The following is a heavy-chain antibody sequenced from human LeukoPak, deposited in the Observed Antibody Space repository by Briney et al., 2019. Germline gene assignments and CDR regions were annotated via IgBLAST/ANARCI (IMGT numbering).Heavy chain of an antibody. CDR1: GGTFSSYA. J-gene: IGHJ4*02. Sequence: GASVTVSCKASGGTFSSYAISWVRQAPGQGLEWMGGIIPIFGTANYAQKFQGRVTITAYESTSTAYMELSSLRSEDTAVYYCARVCSDYGDYDYWGQGTLVTVSS. D-gene: IGHD4-17*01. CDR2: IIPIFGTA. V-gene: IGHV1-69*13. CDR3: ARVCSDYGDYDY.